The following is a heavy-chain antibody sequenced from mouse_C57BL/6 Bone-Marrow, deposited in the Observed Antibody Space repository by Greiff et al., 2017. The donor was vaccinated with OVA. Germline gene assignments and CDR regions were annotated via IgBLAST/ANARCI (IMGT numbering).Heavy chain of an antibody. D-gene: IGHD1-1*01. V-gene: IGHV14-4*01. Sequence: VQLKQSGAELVRPGASVKLSCTASGFNIKDDYMHWVKQRPEQGLEWIGWIDPENGDTEYASKFQGKATITADTSSNTAYLQLGSLTSEDTAVYYCTPYYYGTSYYFDYWGQGTTLTVSS. CDR3: TPYYYGTSYYFDY. CDR1: GFNIKDDY. CDR2: IDPENGDT. J-gene: IGHJ2*01.